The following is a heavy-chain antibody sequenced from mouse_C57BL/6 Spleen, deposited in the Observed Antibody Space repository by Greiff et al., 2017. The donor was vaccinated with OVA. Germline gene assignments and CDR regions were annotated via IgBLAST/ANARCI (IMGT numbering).Heavy chain of an antibody. J-gene: IGHJ4*01. Sequence: QVQLKESGAELARPGASVKLSCKASGYTLTSYGISWVKQRTGQGLEWIGEIYPRSGNTYYNEKFKGKATLTADKSSSTAYMELRSLTSEDAAVYFCARRGIYYDYDGYAMDYWGQGTSVTVSS. V-gene: IGHV1-81*01. CDR2: IYPRSGNT. CDR3: ARRGIYYDYDGYAMDY. CDR1: GYTLTSYG. D-gene: IGHD2-4*01.